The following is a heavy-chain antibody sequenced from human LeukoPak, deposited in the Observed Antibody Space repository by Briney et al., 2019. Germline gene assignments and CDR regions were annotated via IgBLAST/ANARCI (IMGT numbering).Heavy chain of an antibody. D-gene: IGHD3-9*01. J-gene: IGHJ4*02. CDR1: GFNFQFYA. V-gene: IGHV3-30*04. Sequence: PGTSLRLSCAASGFNFQFYAMHWVRQAPGKGLEWVAIISYGGDNKYYADSVKGRFTISRDNSKSMLYLQMNGLRPEDTAVYYCSRDGPRDYDILTALDYWGQGTVVSVSS. CDR2: ISYGGDNK. CDR3: SRDGPRDYDILTALDY.